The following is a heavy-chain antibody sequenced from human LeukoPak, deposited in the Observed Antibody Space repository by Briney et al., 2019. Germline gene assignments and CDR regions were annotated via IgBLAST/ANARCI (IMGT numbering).Heavy chain of an antibody. J-gene: IGHJ5*02. CDR3: ARVDRKAVGH. CDR2: INHSGST. Sequence: SETLSLTCAVYGGSFSGYYWSWIRQPPGKGLEWIGEINHSGSTNYNPSLKSRVTISVDTSKNRFSLKLSSVTAADTAVYYCARVDRKAVGHWGQGTLVTVSS. D-gene: IGHD2-15*01. V-gene: IGHV4-34*01. CDR1: GGSFSGYY.